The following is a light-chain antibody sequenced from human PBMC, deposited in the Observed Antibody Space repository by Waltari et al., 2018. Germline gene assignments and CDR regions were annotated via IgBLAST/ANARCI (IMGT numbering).Light chain of an antibody. J-gene: IGKJ1*01. CDR3: QQYNRFSP. Sequence: DTQLSQFPSTLAASAGERVTITCRAREAINKWLAWYQQKPGKAPKVLIYDASTLQSGVPSRFSGSGSGTEFTLTIDSLQPDDFATYYCQQYNRFSPFGQGTNVEVK. CDR1: EAINKW. CDR2: DAS. V-gene: IGKV1-5*01.